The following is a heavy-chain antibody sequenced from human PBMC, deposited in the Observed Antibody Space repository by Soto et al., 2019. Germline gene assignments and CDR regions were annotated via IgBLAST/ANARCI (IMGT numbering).Heavy chain of an antibody. J-gene: IGHJ6*02. V-gene: IGHV4-31*03. CDR3: VRDRDYYGMDV. D-gene: IGHD3-10*01. CDR2: IYYSGST. CDR1: GGSISSGGYC. Sequence: TSETLSLTCTVSGGSISSGGYCWSWIRQHPGKGLEWIGYIYYSGSTYYNPSLKSRVTISVDTSKNQFSLKLSSVTAADTAVYYCVRDRDYYGMDVWGQGTTVTVSS.